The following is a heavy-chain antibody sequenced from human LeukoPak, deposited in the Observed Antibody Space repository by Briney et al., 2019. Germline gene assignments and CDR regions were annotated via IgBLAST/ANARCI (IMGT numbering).Heavy chain of an antibody. CDR3: ARGDVLRLLYPSTRGNWFDP. CDR1: GGSFSGYY. J-gene: IGHJ5*02. D-gene: IGHD2/OR15-2a*01. CDR2: INHSGST. Sequence: SETLSLTCAVYGGSFSGYYWSWIRQPPGKGLEWIGEINHSGSTNYSPSLKSRVTISVDTSKNQFSLKLSSVTAADTAVYYCARGDVLRLLYPSTRGNWFDPWGQGTLVTVSS. V-gene: IGHV4-34*01.